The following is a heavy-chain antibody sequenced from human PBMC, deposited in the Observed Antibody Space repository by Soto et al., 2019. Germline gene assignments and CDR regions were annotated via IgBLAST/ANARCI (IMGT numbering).Heavy chain of an antibody. CDR2: TYYRSRWYN. D-gene: IGHD3-16*01. CDR1: GDSVSGNSAA. CDR3: ARESPYYVSSDGYLDY. V-gene: IGHV6-1*01. Sequence: PSQTLSLTCAISGDSVSGNSAAWNWIRQSPSRGLEWLGRTYYRSRWYNDYAVSVKSRITVTPDTSKNQFSLHLNSVTPEDTAVYYCARESPYYVSSDGYLDYWGQGALVTVSS. J-gene: IGHJ4*02.